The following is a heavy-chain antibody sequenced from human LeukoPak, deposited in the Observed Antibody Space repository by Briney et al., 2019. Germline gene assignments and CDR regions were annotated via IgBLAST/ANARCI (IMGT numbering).Heavy chain of an antibody. CDR2: IYYSGST. J-gene: IGHJ4*02. CDR1: GGSISGSSYY. D-gene: IGHD3-22*01. CDR3: ARGSPNYYDSSGYAI. V-gene: IGHV4-39*01. Sequence: SETLSLTCTVSGGSISGSSYYWGWIRQPPGKGLEWIGSIYYSGSTYYNPSLKSRVTISVDTSKNQFSLKLSSVTAADTAVYYCARGSPNYYDSSGYAIWGQGTLVTVSS.